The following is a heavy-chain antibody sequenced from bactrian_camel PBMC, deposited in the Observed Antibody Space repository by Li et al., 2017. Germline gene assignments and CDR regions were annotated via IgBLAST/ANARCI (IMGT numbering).Heavy chain of an antibody. CDR2: ISRGGGAT. D-gene: IGHD4*01. CDR1: GFTFSSCD. J-gene: IGHJ7*01. Sequence: DVQLVESGGGLVQPGGSLRLSCAASGFTFSSCDMTWVRQAPGKGLEWVPVISRGGGATYYADSVKGRFTISRDNAKNTLYLQMNSLKTEDTAVYYRAAGRGCRVATMTFTPQYYGILYWGEGTQVTVS. V-gene: IGHV3S40*01.